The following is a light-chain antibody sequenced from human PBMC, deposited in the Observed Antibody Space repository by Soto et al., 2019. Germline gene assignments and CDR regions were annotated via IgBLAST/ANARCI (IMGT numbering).Light chain of an antibody. V-gene: IGKV3D-20*02. Sequence: EIVLTQSPGTLSLSPGERATLSCRASQSVSSSYLVWHQQKPGQAPRLLIYAASRRATGIPDRFSGSGSGTDFTLTISSLEPEDFAVYYCQQRSDWPPFTFGGGTKVEIK. CDR2: AAS. CDR3: QQRSDWPPFT. J-gene: IGKJ4*01. CDR1: QSVSSSY.